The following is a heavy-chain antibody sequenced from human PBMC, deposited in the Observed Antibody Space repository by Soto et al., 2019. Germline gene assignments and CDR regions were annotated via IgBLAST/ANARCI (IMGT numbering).Heavy chain of an antibody. D-gene: IGHD3-16*01. Sequence: QVQLQESSPGLVKPSETLSLTCAVSGASIRSYHWSWIRQPAGKGLEWIGRMQHTGNTNYNPSLKSRVTMSVDTSKNQISLKMTSVTAADTAVYFCAKDVSSRRGFDPWGQGILVIVSS. CDR3: AKDVSSRRGFDP. V-gene: IGHV4-4*07. CDR2: MQHTGNT. J-gene: IGHJ5*02. CDR1: GASIRSYH.